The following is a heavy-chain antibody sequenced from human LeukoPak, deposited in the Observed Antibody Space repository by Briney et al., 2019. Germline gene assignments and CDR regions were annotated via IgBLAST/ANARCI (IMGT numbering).Heavy chain of an antibody. V-gene: IGHV3-30*01. Sequence: GRSLRLSCAASGFTFSSYAMHWVRQAPGKGLEWVAVISYDGSNKYYADSVKGRFTISRDNSKNTLYLQMDSLRAEDTAVYYCARDSDDFWSGLLDYWGQGTLVTVSS. D-gene: IGHD3-3*01. J-gene: IGHJ4*02. CDR2: ISYDGSNK. CDR1: GFTFSSYA. CDR3: ARDSDDFWSGLLDY.